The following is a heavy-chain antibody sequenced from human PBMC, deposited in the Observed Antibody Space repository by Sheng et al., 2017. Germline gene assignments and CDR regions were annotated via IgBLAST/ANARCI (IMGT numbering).Heavy chain of an antibody. CDR3: ARDRGALTVTTRWFDP. D-gene: IGHD4-17*01. Sequence: QVQLQESGPGLVKPSQTLSLTCTVSGGSISSGGYYWSWIRQHPGKGLEWIGYIYYSGSTYYNPSLKSRVTISVDTSKNQFSLKLSSVTAADTAVYYCARDRGALTVTTRWFDPWGQGTLVTVSS. CDR1: GGSISSGGYY. J-gene: IGHJ5*02. V-gene: IGHV4-31*03. CDR2: IYYSGST.